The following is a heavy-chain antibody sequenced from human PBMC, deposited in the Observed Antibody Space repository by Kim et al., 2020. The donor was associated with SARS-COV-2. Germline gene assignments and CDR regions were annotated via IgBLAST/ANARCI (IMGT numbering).Heavy chain of an antibody. Sequence: SETLSLTCTVSGGSISSYYWNWIRQPPGKGLEWIGYIYYSGSTNYNPSLKSRVTISVDTSKNQFSLKLSSVTAADTAVYYCAREGGNWNYVGGMDVWGQGTPVTVSS. CDR2: IYYSGST. D-gene: IGHD1-7*01. J-gene: IGHJ6*02. V-gene: IGHV4-59*13. CDR3: AREGGNWNYVGGMDV. CDR1: GGSISSYY.